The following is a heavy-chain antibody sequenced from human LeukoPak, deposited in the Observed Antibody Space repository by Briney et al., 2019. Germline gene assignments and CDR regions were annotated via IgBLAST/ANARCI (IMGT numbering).Heavy chain of an antibody. V-gene: IGHV4-34*01. CDR2: INHSGST. CDR3: ARHAWGSGSYYMVNWFDP. D-gene: IGHD3-10*01. J-gene: IGHJ5*02. Sequence: PSETLSLTCAVYGGSFSGYYWSWIRQPPGKGLEWIGEINHSGSTNYNPSLKSRVTISVDTSKNQFSLKLSSVTAADTAVYYCARHAWGSGSYYMVNWFDPWGQGTLVTVSS. CDR1: GGSFSGYY.